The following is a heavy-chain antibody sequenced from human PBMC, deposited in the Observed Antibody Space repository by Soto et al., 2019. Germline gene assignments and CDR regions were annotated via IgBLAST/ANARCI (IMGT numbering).Heavy chain of an antibody. D-gene: IGHD3-10*01. CDR1: GGSISSSSYY. CDR3: ARQEITMVRAFNWFDP. J-gene: IGHJ5*02. CDR2: IYYSGST. Sequence: QLQLQESGPGLVKPSETLSLTCTVSGGSISSSSYYWGWIRQPPGKGLEWIGSIYYSGSTYYNPSLKSRATISVDTSKNQFSLKLTSVTAADTAVYYCARQEITMVRAFNWFDPWGQGTLVTASS. V-gene: IGHV4-39*01.